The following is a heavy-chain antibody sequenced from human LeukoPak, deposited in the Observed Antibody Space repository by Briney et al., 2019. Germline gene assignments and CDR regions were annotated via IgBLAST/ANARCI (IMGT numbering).Heavy chain of an antibody. V-gene: IGHV3-23*01. CDR1: GFTFSNYG. J-gene: IGHJ4*02. D-gene: IGHD2-2*01. Sequence: PGGSLRLSCAASGFTFSNYGMSWVRQAPGKGLEWVSLVSAAGNTKHYADSVKGRFTISRDNSKNTLYLQMNSLRAEDTAVYYYAKDHWSGGWYQLLFGYWGQGTLVTVSS. CDR2: VSAAGNTK. CDR3: AKDHWSGGWYQLLFGY.